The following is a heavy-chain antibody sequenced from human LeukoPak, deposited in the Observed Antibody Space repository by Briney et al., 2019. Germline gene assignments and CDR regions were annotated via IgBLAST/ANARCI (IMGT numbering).Heavy chain of an antibody. D-gene: IGHD3-3*02. CDR3: ARLRPHFWSGYYPPYYYYYMDV. J-gene: IGHJ6*03. CDR2: INHSGST. Sequence: SETLSLTCAVYGGSFSGYYWSWIRQPLGKGLEWIGEINHSGSTNYNPSLKSRVTISVDTSKNQFSLKLSSVTAADTAVYYCARLRPHFWSGYYPPYYYYYMDVWGKGTTVTVSS. V-gene: IGHV4-34*01. CDR1: GGSFSGYY.